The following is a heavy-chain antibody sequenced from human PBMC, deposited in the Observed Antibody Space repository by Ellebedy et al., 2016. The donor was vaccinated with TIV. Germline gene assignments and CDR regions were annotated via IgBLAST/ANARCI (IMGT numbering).Heavy chain of an antibody. D-gene: IGHD4/OR15-4a*01. CDR1: GFTVSSHY. V-gene: IGHV3-66*01. J-gene: IGHJ6*02. CDR3: ARGGDYAGV. Sequence: GGSLRLXXAASGFTVSSHYMRWVRQAPGKGLEWVSFIYSRGTTYYADSVKGRFTISRDSSKNTMYLQMNSLRAEDTAVYYCARGGDYAGVWGQGTTVTVSS. CDR2: IYSRGTT.